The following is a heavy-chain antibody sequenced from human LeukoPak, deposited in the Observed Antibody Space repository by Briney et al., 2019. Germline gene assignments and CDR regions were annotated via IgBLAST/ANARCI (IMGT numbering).Heavy chain of an antibody. D-gene: IGHD3-22*01. Sequence: PGRSLRLSCAASGFTFSSYAMHWVRQAPGKGLEWVAVIWYDGSNKYYADSVKGRFTISRDNSKNTLYLQMNSLRAEDTAVYYCARDGATDYYDSSGPDDSNFDYWGQGTLVTVSS. CDR2: IWYDGSNK. V-gene: IGHV3-33*08. CDR3: ARDGATDYYDSSGPDDSNFDY. CDR1: GFTFSSYA. J-gene: IGHJ4*02.